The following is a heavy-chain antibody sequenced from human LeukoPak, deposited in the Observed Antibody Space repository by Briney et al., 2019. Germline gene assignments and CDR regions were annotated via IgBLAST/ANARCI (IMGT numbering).Heavy chain of an antibody. CDR3: ARVYCSGGSCYDSRGWFDP. D-gene: IGHD2-15*01. CDR2: IYYSGGT. J-gene: IGHJ5*02. V-gene: IGHV4-39*07. CDR1: GGSISSSSYY. Sequence: SETLSLTCTVSGGSISSSSYYWGWIRQPPGKGLEWIGSIYYSGGTYYNPSLKSRVTILVDTSKNQFSLKLSSVTAADTAVYYCARVYCSGGSCYDSRGWFDPWGQGALVTVSS.